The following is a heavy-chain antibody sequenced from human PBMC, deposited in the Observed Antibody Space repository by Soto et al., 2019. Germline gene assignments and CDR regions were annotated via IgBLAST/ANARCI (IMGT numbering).Heavy chain of an antibody. CDR2: IYYSGST. Sequence: PSETLSLTCTVSGGSISSGGYYWSWIRQHPGKGLEWIGYIYYSGSTYYNPSLKSRVTISVDTSKNQFSLKLSSVTAADAAVYYCARGNSSGYIRLYYYGMDVWGQGTTVTVSS. CDR3: ARGNSSGYIRLYYYGMDV. CDR1: GGSISSGGYY. J-gene: IGHJ6*02. V-gene: IGHV4-31*03. D-gene: IGHD3-22*01.